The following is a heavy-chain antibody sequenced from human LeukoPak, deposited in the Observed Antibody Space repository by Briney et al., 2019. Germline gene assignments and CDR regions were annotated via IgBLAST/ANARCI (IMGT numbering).Heavy chain of an antibody. CDR2: MNPNSGNT. D-gene: IGHD3-3*01. V-gene: IGHV1-8*01. Sequence: ASVKVSCKASGYTFTSYDINWVRQATGQGLEWMGWMNPNSGNTGYAQKFQGRVTMTRNTSISTAYMELSSLRSEDTAVHYCARGRKNDFWSGYYPYYFDYWGQGTLVTVSS. J-gene: IGHJ4*02. CDR1: GYTFTSYD. CDR3: ARGRKNDFWSGYYPYYFDY.